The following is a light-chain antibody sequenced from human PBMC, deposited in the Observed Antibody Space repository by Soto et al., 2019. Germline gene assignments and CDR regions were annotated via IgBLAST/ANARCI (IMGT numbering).Light chain of an antibody. J-gene: IGKJ1*01. CDR2: DTS. Sequence: EIVMTQSPATLSVSPGERATLSCRASQSVSDYLAWYQQKPGQAPRLLIYDTSNRATGIPARFSGSGSGTDFTLTISSLEPEDFAIYYCQQRINWPRTFGQGTKVDIK. CDR3: QQRINWPRT. CDR1: QSVSDY. V-gene: IGKV3-11*01.